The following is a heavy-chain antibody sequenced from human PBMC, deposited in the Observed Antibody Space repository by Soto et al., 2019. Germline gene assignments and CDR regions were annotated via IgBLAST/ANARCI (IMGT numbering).Heavy chain of an antibody. CDR2: IKVDGSEK. J-gene: IGHJ5*02. V-gene: IGHV3-7*03. Sequence: LRLSRAASGFSFSTYWMSWVRQPPGKGLEWVANIKVDGSEKYYMDSVKGRFTISRDNAKNSLYLQMNSLRAEDTAVYYCARGYSTSPNWFDPWGQGTLVTVPS. CDR1: GFSFSTYW. CDR3: ARGYSTSPNWFDP. D-gene: IGHD6-6*01.